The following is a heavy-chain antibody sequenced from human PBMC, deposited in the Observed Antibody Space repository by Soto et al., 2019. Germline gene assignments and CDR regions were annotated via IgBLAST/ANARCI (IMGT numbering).Heavy chain of an antibody. Sequence: QVQVQQSGQGLVKPSETLSLTCTVSSGPSRSHNWGWIRQPPGRGLEWIGYVYYTGDTSYNPSLKSRVTISADTSTNHISLTLRSVTAADTAVYYCVRQGIDYLHGLVDVWGQGTTVSVSS. CDR1: SGPSRSHN. CDR2: VYYTGDT. D-gene: IGHD5-12*01. CDR3: VRQGIDYLHGLVDV. J-gene: IGHJ6*02. V-gene: IGHV4-59*08.